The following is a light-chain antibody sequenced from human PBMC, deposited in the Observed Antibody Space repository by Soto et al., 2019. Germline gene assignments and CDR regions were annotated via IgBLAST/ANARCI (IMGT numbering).Light chain of an antibody. CDR2: GAS. V-gene: IGKV3-15*01. CDR3: QQTYTTPEIT. CDR1: QSVKSN. Sequence: EIVRTQSPATLSVSPGGRATLSCRTSQSVKSNLAWYQQKPGQAPRLLIYGASTRATGISAKFSGSGSGTDFTLTIRSLQPEDFAIYYCQQTYTTPEITFGQGTRLEIK. J-gene: IGKJ5*01.